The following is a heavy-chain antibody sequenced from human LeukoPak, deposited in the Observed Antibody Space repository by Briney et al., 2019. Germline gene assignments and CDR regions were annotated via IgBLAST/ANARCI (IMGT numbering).Heavy chain of an antibody. V-gene: IGHV1-24*01. Sequence: ASVKVSCKVSGYTLTELSMHWVRQAPGKGLAWMGGFDPEDGETIYAQKFQGRVTMTEDTSTDTAYMELSSLRSEDTAVYYCATPGRSGTWFDPWGQGTLVTVSS. J-gene: IGHJ5*02. CDR3: ATPGRSGTWFDP. D-gene: IGHD1-26*01. CDR1: GYTLTELS. CDR2: FDPEDGET.